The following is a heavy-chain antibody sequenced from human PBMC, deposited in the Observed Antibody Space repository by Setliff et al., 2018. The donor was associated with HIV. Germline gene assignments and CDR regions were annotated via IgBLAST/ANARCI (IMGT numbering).Heavy chain of an antibody. V-gene: IGHV3-53*01. D-gene: IGHD5-18*01. CDR2: IYSGGST. CDR1: GFTVSSNY. Sequence: GGSLRLSCAASGFTVSSNYMTWVRQAPGKGLEWVSVIYSGGSTYSADSVKGRFTISRDNSKNTLYLQMNSLRAEDTAVYYCAKSGEWLPYYFDYWGQGTLVTVSS. CDR3: AKSGEWLPYYFDY. J-gene: IGHJ4*02.